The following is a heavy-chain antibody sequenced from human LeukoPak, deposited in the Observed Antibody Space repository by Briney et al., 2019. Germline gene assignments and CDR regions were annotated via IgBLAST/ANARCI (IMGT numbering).Heavy chain of an antibody. CDR2: ISSSSSTI. D-gene: IGHD1-14*01. CDR3: ASPGIAEVDY. J-gene: IGHJ4*02. Sequence: PGGSLRLSCAASGFTFSSYEMNWVRQAPGKGLEWVSYISSSSSTIYYADSVKGRFTISRDNAKNSLYLQMNSLRAEDAAVYYCASPGIAEVDYWGQGTLVTVSS. V-gene: IGHV3-48*01. CDR1: GFTFSSYE.